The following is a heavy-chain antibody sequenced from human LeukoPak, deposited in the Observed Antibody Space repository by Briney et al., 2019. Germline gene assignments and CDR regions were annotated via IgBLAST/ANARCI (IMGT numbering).Heavy chain of an antibody. J-gene: IGHJ3*02. CDR1: GGAFSNCA. CDR3: ARDLSPYYDSLTGYYNVGYAFDI. D-gene: IGHD3-9*01. CDR2: IIPLFDTA. Sequence: ASVKVSCKASGGAFSNCAISWVRQAPGQGLEWMGGIIPLFDTANFAQQFQGRVTITADESTSTAYMELSSLRSEDTAVYYCARDLSPYYDSLTGYYNVGYAFDIWGLGTMVTVSS. V-gene: IGHV1-69*13.